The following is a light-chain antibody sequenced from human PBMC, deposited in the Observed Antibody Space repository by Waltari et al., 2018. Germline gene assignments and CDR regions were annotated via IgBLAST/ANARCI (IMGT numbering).Light chain of an antibody. CDR1: QSVSTY. V-gene: IGKV1-8*01. J-gene: IGKJ1*01. CDR2: AAS. Sequence: AIRMTQSPSSLSASPGDRVTITCRASQSVSTYLAWYQQKPGKAPKLLIYAASTLQRGVPLRFSGSGSGTDFTLSISCLQSEDFATYYCQQYYDYQRSFGQGTKVEIK. CDR3: QQYYDYQRS.